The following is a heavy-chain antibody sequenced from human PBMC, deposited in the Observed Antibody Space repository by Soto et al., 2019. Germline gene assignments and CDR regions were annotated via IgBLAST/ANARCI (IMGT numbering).Heavy chain of an antibody. V-gene: IGHV4-59*01. Sequence: SETLSLTCTVSGGSISSYYWSWIRQPPGKGLEWIGYIYYSGSTNYNPSLKSLVTISVDTSKNQFSLKLSSVTAADTAVYYCARVPFHSIRLVLTGTLYYYYYMDVWGKGTTVTVSS. CDR3: ARVPFHSIRLVLTGTLYYYYYMDV. CDR2: IYYSGST. CDR1: GGSISSYY. J-gene: IGHJ6*03. D-gene: IGHD1-7*01.